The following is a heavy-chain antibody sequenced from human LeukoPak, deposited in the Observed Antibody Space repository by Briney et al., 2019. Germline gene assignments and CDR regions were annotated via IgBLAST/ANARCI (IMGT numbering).Heavy chain of an antibody. CDR3: ARGPSSSGQFDY. CDR1: GYTFTSYD. CDR2: INPSGGST. Sequence: ASVKVSCKASGYTFTSYDINWVRQAPGQGLEWMGIINPSGGSTSYAQKFQGRVTMTRDMSTSTVYMELSSLRSEDTAVYYCARGPSSSGQFDYWGQGTLVTVSS. J-gene: IGHJ4*02. D-gene: IGHD6-19*01. V-gene: IGHV1-46*01.